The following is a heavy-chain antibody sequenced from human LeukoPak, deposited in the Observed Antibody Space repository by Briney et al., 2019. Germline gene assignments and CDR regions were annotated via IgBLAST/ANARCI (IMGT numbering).Heavy chain of an antibody. V-gene: IGHV1-18*01. Sequence: ASVNVSFTASGYTFTIYGISWVRQAPGQGLEWMGWISAYNGNTNYAQKLQGRVTMTTDTSTSTAYMELRSLRSDDTAVYYCAREGRYCSSTSCYRLFDYWGQGTLVTVSS. J-gene: IGHJ4*02. CDR3: AREGRYCSSTSCYRLFDY. CDR1: GYTFTIYG. D-gene: IGHD2-2*01. CDR2: ISAYNGNT.